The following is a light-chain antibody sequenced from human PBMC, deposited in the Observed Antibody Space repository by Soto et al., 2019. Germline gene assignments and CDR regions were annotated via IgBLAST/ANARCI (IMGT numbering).Light chain of an antibody. Sequence: DIQMTQSPSSLSASVGDRVTITCQASQDISNELNWYQQKPGKAPKLLISGASNLETGVPSRFSGSGSGTDFTFTISSLQTADIATYYCQQYDNLPFTFGPGTKVDFK. V-gene: IGKV1-33*01. CDR2: GAS. CDR3: QQYDNLPFT. CDR1: QDISNE. J-gene: IGKJ3*01.